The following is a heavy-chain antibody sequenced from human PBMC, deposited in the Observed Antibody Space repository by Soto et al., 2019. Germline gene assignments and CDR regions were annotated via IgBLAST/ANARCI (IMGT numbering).Heavy chain of an antibody. CDR3: ARTDCSSTSCYNYYYYGMDV. CDR1: GYSFTKYG. CDR2: INPGNGDT. J-gene: IGHJ6*02. D-gene: IGHD2-2*01. V-gene: IGHV1-3*01. Sequence: ASVKVSCKTSGYSFTKYGLHWVRQAPGQRLEWMGWINPGNGDTKYSQKFQGRVTIARDTSATTAYMELSSLRSEDSAVFYCARTDCSSTSCYNYYYYGMDVWGQGTTVTVSS.